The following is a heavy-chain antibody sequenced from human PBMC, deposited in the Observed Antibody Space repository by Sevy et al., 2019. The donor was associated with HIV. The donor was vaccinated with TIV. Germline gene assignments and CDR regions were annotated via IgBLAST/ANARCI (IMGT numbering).Heavy chain of an antibody. CDR1: GDSISNKD. CDR3: ARTLMFPIRNFRNIQFDY. V-gene: IGHV4-59*01. Sequence: SETLSLTCTVSGDSISNKDLSWIRQPPGKGLEWIGDFSHGGTTNYNPSLKRGTTISEDRSKNQFSMMLTSVTAADTAVNYCARTLMFPIRNFRNIQFDYWGQGILVTVSS. D-gene: IGHD1-20*01. CDR2: FSHGGTT. J-gene: IGHJ4*02.